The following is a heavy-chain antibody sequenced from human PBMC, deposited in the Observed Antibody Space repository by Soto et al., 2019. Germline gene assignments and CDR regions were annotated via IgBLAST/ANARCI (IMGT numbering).Heavy chain of an antibody. CDR1: GGTFSSYA. J-gene: IGHJ6*02. D-gene: IGHD1-1*01. V-gene: IGHV1-69*06. CDR2: IIPIFGTA. CDR3: ARLYSGWYRPVSDYYYGMDV. Sequence: SVKVSCKASGGTFSSYAISWVRQAPGQGLEWMGGIIPIFGTANYAQKFQGRVTITADKSTSTAYMELSSLRSEDTAVYYCARLYSGWYRPVSDYYYGMDVWGQGTTVTVSS.